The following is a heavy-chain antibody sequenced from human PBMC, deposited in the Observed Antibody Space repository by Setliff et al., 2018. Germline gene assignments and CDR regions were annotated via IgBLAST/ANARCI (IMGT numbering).Heavy chain of an antibody. V-gene: IGHV3-30-3*01. J-gene: IGHJ4*02. CDR3: ARTCSGSGCYAGLES. Sequence: PGGSLRLSCAASGFTISYYAIHWVRQAPGKGLEWVAAIWDDGGNKYHADSVKGRFTISRGNSKNTLYLQMNSLRPEDTAVYYCARTCSGSGCYAGLESWCQGTPVTVSS. D-gene: IGHD2-15*01. CDR2: IWDDGGNK. CDR1: GFTISYYA.